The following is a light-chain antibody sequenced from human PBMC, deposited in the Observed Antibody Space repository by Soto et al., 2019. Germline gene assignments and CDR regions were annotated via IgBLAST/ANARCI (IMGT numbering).Light chain of an antibody. V-gene: IGLV2-14*01. Sequence: QSALTQPASVSGSPGQSITISCTGTSSDVGGYNYVSWYQQHPGKAPKLMIYEVSNRPSGVSNRFSGSKSGNTASLTISGXQXXDXADYYCSSYTSSSTRVFGTGTKLTVL. CDR3: SSYTSSSTRV. J-gene: IGLJ1*01. CDR1: SSDVGGYNY. CDR2: EVS.